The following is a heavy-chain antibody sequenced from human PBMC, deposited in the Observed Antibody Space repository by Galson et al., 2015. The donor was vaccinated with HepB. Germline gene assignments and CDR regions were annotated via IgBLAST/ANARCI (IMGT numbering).Heavy chain of an antibody. V-gene: IGHV1-18*04. CDR2: ISTYSGTT. Sequence: SVKVSCKASGYTFSTYGISWVRQAPGQGLEWMGWISTYSGTTNYAQSLQGRVTMTTDTSTSTAYMELRSLRSDDTAVYYCAREVSESVSAYYFDFWGQGTLVTVSS. J-gene: IGHJ4*02. CDR1: GYTFSTYG. D-gene: IGHD4-23*01. CDR3: AREVSESVSAYYFDF.